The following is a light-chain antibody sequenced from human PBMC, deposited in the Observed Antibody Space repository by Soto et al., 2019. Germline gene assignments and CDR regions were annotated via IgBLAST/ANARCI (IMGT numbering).Light chain of an antibody. CDR2: DAS. J-gene: IGKJ4*01. CDR1: QDINTF. V-gene: IGKV1-33*01. CDR3: QQHENLPLT. Sequence: IQMTQSPSSLSASVGDRVTISCHASQDINTFLNWYQQKPGKAPKLLIYDASNLEPGVPSRFSGSGSGTDFTFTISSLQPEDFATYVCQQHENLPLTFGGGTKVEIK.